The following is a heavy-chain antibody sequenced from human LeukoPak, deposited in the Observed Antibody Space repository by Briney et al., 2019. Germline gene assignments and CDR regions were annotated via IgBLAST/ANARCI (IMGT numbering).Heavy chain of an antibody. CDR1: GYTFTSYY. V-gene: IGHV1-46*01. CDR3: ARGDGCSGGSCYLAYYYGMDV. J-gene: IGHJ6*02. Sequence: ASVKVSCKASGYTFTSYYMQWVRQAPGQGLEWMGIINPSGGSTSYAQKFQGRVTMTRDTSTSTVYMELSSLRSEDTAVYYCARGDGCSGGSCYLAYYYGMDVWGQGTTVTVSS. D-gene: IGHD2-15*01. CDR2: INPSGGST.